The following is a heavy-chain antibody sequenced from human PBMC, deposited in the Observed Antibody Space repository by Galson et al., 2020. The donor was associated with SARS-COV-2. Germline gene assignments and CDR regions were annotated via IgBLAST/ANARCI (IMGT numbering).Heavy chain of an antibody. V-gene: IGHV3-23*01. CDR3: ARDRALGYGDLMDV. Sequence: GESLKISCKASGFNFDIYGMTWVRQAPGKGLEWVATSGGTGGGRYYATSMGGRFTLSRDISRNLLYLQMTGLRVGDTATYYCARDRALGYGDLMDVWGKGTAVTVSS. CDR1: GFNFDIYG. CDR2: SGGTGGGR. D-gene: IGHD4-17*01. J-gene: IGHJ6*03.